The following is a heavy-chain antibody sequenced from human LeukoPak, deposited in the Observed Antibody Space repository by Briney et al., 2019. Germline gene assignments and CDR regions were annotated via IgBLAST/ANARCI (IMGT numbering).Heavy chain of an antibody. V-gene: IGHV1-69*02. CDR1: GDTFSSHT. J-gene: IGHJ4*02. Sequence: ASVKVSCKASGDTFSSHTIAWVRQAPGQGLEWMGRIIPIVDLAGYAQKLRDRVTITADKSTGTVYMELSSLRSEDTAMFYCARVLCANGHNLCYFDDWGQGTLVTVSS. CDR3: ARVLCANGHNLCYFDD. D-gene: IGHD5-24*01. CDR2: IIPIVDLA.